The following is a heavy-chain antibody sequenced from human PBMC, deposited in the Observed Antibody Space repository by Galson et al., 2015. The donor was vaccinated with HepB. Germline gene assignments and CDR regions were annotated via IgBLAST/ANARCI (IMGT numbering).Heavy chain of an antibody. CDR3: ARRLMSTWFDP. CDR2: INTNTGSP. CDR1: GYTFTNYA. D-gene: IGHD5/OR15-5a*01. V-gene: IGHV7-4-1*02. Sequence: SVKVSCKASGYTFTNYAMNWVRQAPGQGLEWMGWINTNTGSPTYAQGFTGRFVFSLDTSVNTAYLRINGLKAEDTAVYYCARRLMSTWFDPWGQGTLVTVSS. J-gene: IGHJ5*02.